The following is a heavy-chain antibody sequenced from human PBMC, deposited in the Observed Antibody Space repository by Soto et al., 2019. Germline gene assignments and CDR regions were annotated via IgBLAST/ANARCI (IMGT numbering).Heavy chain of an antibody. Sequence: QVQLVESGGGVVQPGRSLRLSCAASGFTFSSYGIHWVRQAPGKGLEWVAVISFDGSNYYYADSVKGRFTISRDSTNNTLYLQMNSLRAEDTALYYCTKDRYEYCTGGSCYTPDYWGQGTLVTVSS. CDR1: GFTFSSYG. CDR3: TKDRYEYCTGGSCYTPDY. J-gene: IGHJ4*02. CDR2: ISFDGSNY. D-gene: IGHD2-15*01. V-gene: IGHV3-30*18.